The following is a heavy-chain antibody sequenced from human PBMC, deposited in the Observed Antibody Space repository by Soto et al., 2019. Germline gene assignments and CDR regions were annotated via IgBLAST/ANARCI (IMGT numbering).Heavy chain of an antibody. CDR3: ARDPHYFYDSTGYYDY. D-gene: IGHD3-22*01. CDR2: INSDGSST. J-gene: IGHJ4*02. V-gene: IGHV3-74*01. Sequence: PGGSLRLSCAASGFTFSSYWMHWVRQAPGEGLVWVSRINSDGSSTSYADSVKGRFTISRDNAKNTLYLQMNSLRAEDTAVYYCARDPHYFYDSTGYYDYWGQGTLVTVSS. CDR1: GFTFSSYW.